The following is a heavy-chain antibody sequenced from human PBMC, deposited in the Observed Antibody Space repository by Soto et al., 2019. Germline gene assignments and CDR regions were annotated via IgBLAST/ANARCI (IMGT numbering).Heavy chain of an antibody. V-gene: IGHV1-46*01. CDR1: GGTFTTYY. D-gene: IGHD5-12*01. J-gene: IGHJ4*02. CDR3: ARGGGYSAYDFDS. CDR2: INPNSGNT. Sequence: ASVKVSCKASGGTFTTYYILWVRHAPGQGPEWVGIINPNSGNTRYAQNFQGRVAMTRHTSISTAYMELSRLRSEDTAIYYCARGGGYSAYDFDSWGQGTLVTVSS.